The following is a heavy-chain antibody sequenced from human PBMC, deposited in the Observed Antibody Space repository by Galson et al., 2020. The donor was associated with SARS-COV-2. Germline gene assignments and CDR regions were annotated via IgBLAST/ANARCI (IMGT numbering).Heavy chain of an antibody. J-gene: IGHJ6*02. CDR1: GFTFSTYT. Sequence: GGSLRLSCAASGFTFSTYTMHWVRQAPGKGLEWVAVVSYGGSNKYYADSVKGRFTISRDNSRNTLFLQMISLRIEDTAVYYCARDGGDPGGYNYYGMDVWGQGTTVTVSS. CDR3: ARDGGDPGGYNYYGMDV. CDR2: VSYGGSNK. V-gene: IGHV3-30-3*01. D-gene: IGHD2-21*02.